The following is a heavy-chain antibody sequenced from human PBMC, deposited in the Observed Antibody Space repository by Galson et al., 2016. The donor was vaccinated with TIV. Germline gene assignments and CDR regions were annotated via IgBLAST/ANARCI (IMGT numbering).Heavy chain of an antibody. Sequence: SVKVSCKASGDTFNSYAINWVRQAPGQGLEWVGRALPMFGTSNYAEEFQDRVTITADESMSTAYMELSSLTSDDTAVYYCAISSRRDRYGHTNWFDPWGQETLVTVSS. J-gene: IGHJ5*02. V-gene: IGHV1-69*13. CDR1: GDTFNSYA. D-gene: IGHD5-24*01. CDR3: AISSRRDRYGHTNWFDP. CDR2: ALPMFGTS.